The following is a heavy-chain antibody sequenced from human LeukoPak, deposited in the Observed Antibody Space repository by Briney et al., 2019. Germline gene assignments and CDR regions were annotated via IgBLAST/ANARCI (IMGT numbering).Heavy chain of an antibody. CDR1: GFTFSSYA. V-gene: IGHV3-23*01. CDR3: AKDRYYYDSSGTFDY. Sequence: GGGLRLSCAASGFTFSSYAMSWVRQAPAKGLEWVSAICGSCGSTYYADSVKGRFTISRDNCKNTLYLQMNSLRAEDTAVYYCAKDRYYYDSSGTFDYWGQGTLVTVSS. D-gene: IGHD3-22*01. J-gene: IGHJ4*02. CDR2: ICGSCGST.